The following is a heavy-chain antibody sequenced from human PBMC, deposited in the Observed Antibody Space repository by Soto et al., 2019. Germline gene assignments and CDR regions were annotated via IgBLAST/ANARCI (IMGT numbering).Heavy chain of an antibody. CDR1: GFTFNLLA. D-gene: IGHD3-10*01. J-gene: IGHJ4*02. V-gene: IGHV3-23*04. CDR3: AKPYGRVEFNY. CDR2: MKSTDSTK. Sequence: VQLVESGGGVVQPGGSLRLSCAASGFTFNLLALTWVRQAPGKGLEWVSTMKSTDSTKYYADSVKGRFTISRDSSTNTMYLQMNSLRVAHTAVYSWAKPYGRVEFNYVSQGSPFTVTS.